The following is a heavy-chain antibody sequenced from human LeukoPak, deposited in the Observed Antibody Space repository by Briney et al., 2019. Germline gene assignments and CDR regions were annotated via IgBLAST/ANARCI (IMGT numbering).Heavy chain of an antibody. CDR2: IYTSGST. J-gene: IGHJ4*02. V-gene: IGHV4-61*02. CDR1: GGSISSGSYY. Sequence: SETLSLTCTVSGGSISSGSYYWSWIRQPAGKGLEWIGRIYTSGSTHYNPSLKSRVTIPVGTSKNQFSLKLSSVTAADTAVYYCARVLLLGDYFDYWGQGTLVTVSS. CDR3: ARVLLLGDYFDY. D-gene: IGHD2-21*02.